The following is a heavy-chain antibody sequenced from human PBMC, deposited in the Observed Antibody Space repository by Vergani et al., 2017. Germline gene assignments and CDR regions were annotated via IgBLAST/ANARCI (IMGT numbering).Heavy chain of an antibody. CDR2: INSNSGNP. CDR3: VRTPAGSCTGGSCYSGWFDP. D-gene: IGHD2-15*01. Sequence: QVQLVQSGSEVKKPGASVKVSCRASGYTFTNYALNWVRQAPGQGLEWMGWINSNSGNPTYAQGFKGRFVFSLDSSVSTSYLQINSLQPEDTAVYYCVRTPAGSCTGGSCYSGWFDPWGQGTLVTVSS. J-gene: IGHJ5*02. CDR1: GYTFTNYA. V-gene: IGHV7-4-1*02.